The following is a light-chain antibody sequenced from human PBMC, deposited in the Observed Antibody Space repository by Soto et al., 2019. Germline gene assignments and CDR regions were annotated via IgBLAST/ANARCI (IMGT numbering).Light chain of an antibody. CDR1: TSDVGRYNL. CDR3: CSYAGSSTVV. V-gene: IGLV2-23*01. Sequence: QSALTQPASVSGSPGQSITVSCTGTTSDVGRYNLVSWYRHHPGKAPKLMIYEGTERPSGVSNRFSGSKSGNTASLTISGLQAEDEADYYCCSYAGSSTVVFGGGTKLTVL. J-gene: IGLJ2*01. CDR2: EGT.